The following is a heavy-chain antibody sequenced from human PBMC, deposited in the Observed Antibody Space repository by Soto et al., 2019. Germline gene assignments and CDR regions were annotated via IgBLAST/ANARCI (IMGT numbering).Heavy chain of an antibody. V-gene: IGHV1-69*01. D-gene: IGHD3-22*01. CDR3: ARSQDSSGYWNSCFDP. CDR1: GGTFSTYT. Sequence: QVQLVQSGAEVKKPGSSVKVSCKSSGGTFSTYTLAWVRQAPGQGLEWVGGIIPIFGTANYPQRFKGRVTITADESTSTDYMELSSLRSEDTAVYSCARSQDSSGYWNSCFDPWGKGTLVTVSS. J-gene: IGHJ5*02. CDR2: IIPIFGTA.